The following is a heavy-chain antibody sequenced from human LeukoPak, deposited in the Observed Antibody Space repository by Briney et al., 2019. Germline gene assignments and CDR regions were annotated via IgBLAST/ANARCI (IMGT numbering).Heavy chain of an antibody. CDR3: ARVLYYYDSSGYYYDAFDI. J-gene: IGHJ3*02. CDR1: GGSISSYY. V-gene: IGHV4-59*01. D-gene: IGHD3-22*01. Sequence: KPSETLSLTCTVSGGSISSYYWSWIRQPPGKGLEWIGYIYYSGSTNYNPSLKSRVTLSVDTSKNQFSLKLSSVTAADTAVYYCARVLYYYDSSGYYYDAFDIWGQGTMVTVSS. CDR2: IYYSGST.